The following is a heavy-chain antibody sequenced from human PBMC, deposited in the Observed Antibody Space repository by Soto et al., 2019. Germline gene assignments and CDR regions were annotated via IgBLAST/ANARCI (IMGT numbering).Heavy chain of an antibody. CDR1: GYTFTSYG. CDR2: ISAYNGNT. D-gene: IGHD3-9*01. J-gene: IGHJ6*03. Sequence: GASVKVSCKAPGYTFTSYGISWVRLAPGQGLEWMGWISAYNGNTNYAQKLQGRVTMTTDTSTSTAYMELRSLRSDDTAVYYCARLRYFDWLLSQPHYYYMDVWGKGTTVTVSS. V-gene: IGHV1-18*01. CDR3: ARLRYFDWLLSQPHYYYMDV.